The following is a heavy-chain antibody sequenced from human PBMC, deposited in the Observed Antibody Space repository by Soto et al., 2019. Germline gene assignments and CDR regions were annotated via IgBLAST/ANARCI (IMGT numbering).Heavy chain of an antibody. CDR3: AKGYYSGYDLAYFDY. Sequence: EVQLLESGGDLVQPGGSLRLSCAASGFTFSSYAMSWVRQAPGKGLEWVSAISGSGDNTYYADSVKGRFTISRDNSKNTLYLQLNSLRAEDTAVYYCAKGYYSGYDLAYFDYWGQGTLVTVSS. CDR2: ISGSGDNT. CDR1: GFTFSSYA. J-gene: IGHJ4*02. D-gene: IGHD5-12*01. V-gene: IGHV3-23*01.